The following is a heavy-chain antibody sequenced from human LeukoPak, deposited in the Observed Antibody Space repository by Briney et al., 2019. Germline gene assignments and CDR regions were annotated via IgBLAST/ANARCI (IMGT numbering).Heavy chain of an antibody. CDR3: ASTLKVTTPFSLRY. CDR2: INPNSGGT. V-gene: IGHV1-2*04. CDR1: GYTFTHYY. Sequence: AASVRVSCKSSGYTFTHYYMHWVRQAPGQGLEWMGWINPNSGGTNYAQKFQGWVTMTRDTSISTAYMELSRLRSDDTAVYYCASTLKVTTPFSLRYWGQGTLVTVSS. J-gene: IGHJ4*02. D-gene: IGHD4-17*01.